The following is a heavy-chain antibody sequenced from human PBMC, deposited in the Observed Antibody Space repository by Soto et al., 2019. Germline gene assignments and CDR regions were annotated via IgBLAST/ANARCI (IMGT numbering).Heavy chain of an antibody. CDR2: ISAAGDP. V-gene: IGHV3-13*05. CDR1: GFTFRNYD. CDR3: ARTDRDFYGLDG. J-gene: IGHJ6*02. Sequence: EVQLVESGGGLVQPGGSLRLSCEASGFTFRNYDMHWVRQGTGKGLEWVSGISAAGDPDYADSVEGRFTISRENAQNSFFLQMNSLRVGDTAVYYCARTDRDFYGLDGWGPGTTVIVSS.